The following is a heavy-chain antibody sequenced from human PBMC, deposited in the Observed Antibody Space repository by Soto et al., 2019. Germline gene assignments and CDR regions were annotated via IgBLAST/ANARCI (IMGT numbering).Heavy chain of an antibody. CDR1: GYTFTSYY. CDR2: INPSGGST. Sequence: ASVKVSCKASGYTFTSYYMHWVRQAPGQGLEWMGIINPSGGSTSYAQKFQGRVTMTRDTSTSTVYMELSSLRSEDTAVYYCARAWADYYDSSGYSGFDYRGQGTLVTVSS. CDR3: ARAWADYYDSSGYSGFDY. D-gene: IGHD3-22*01. J-gene: IGHJ4*02. V-gene: IGHV1-46*01.